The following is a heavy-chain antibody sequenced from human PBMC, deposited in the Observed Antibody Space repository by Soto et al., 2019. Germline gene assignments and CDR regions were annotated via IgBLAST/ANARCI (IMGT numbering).Heavy chain of an antibody. CDR3: ARHNYGSGSTYFDY. CDR2: IYYSGST. Sequence: SETLTLTCTVSGGSISSYYWSWIRQPPGKGLEWIGYIYYSGSTNYNPSLKSRVTISVDTSKNQFSLKLNSMTAADTAVYYCARHNYGSGSTYFDYWGQGTLVTVSS. D-gene: IGHD3-10*01. J-gene: IGHJ4*02. V-gene: IGHV4-59*08. CDR1: GGSISSYY.